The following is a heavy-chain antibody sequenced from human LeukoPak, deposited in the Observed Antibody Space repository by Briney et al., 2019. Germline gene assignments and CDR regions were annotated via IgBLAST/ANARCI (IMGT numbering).Heavy chain of an antibody. Sequence: PGGSLRLSCAASGFNFGTYWMSWVRQAPEKGLEWVATIKEDGSEKYYVDSVKGRFTISRDNAKKSLHLQMNSLRAEDTAVYYCARVGVTCCSYYYMDVWGKGTTVTVSS. CDR2: IKEDGSEK. D-gene: IGHD3-10*01. CDR3: ARVGVTCCSYYYMDV. V-gene: IGHV3-7*01. J-gene: IGHJ6*03. CDR1: GFNFGTYW.